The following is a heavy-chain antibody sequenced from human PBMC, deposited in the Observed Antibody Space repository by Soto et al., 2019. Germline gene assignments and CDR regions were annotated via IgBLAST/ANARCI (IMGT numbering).Heavy chain of an antibody. CDR2: ISYSGDTI. V-gene: IGHV3-11*01. Sequence: GGSLRLSCAASGFIFSDYYMSWIRQAPGKGLEWVSYISYSGDTIYYADSVKGRFIISRDNTKNSLYLQMNSLRAEDTAVYYCARAVASYDAFDIWGQGTMVTVSS. J-gene: IGHJ3*02. CDR1: GFIFSDYY. CDR3: ARAVASYDAFDI. D-gene: IGHD1-26*01.